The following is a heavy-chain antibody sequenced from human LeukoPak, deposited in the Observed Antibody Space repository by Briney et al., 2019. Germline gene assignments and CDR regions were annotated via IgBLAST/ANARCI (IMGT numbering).Heavy chain of an antibody. Sequence: GGSLRLSCAASGFTFDDYAMHWVRQAPGKGLEWVSGISWNSGSIGYADSVKGRFTISRDNAKNSLYLQMNSLRAEDMALYYCAKGSADIAAADFDYWGQGTLVTVSS. D-gene: IGHD6-13*01. CDR3: AKGSADIAAADFDY. J-gene: IGHJ4*02. CDR1: GFTFDDYA. V-gene: IGHV3-9*03. CDR2: ISWNSGSI.